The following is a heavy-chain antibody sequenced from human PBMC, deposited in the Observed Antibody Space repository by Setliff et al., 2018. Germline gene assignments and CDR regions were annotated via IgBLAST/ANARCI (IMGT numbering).Heavy chain of an antibody. Sequence: SLKISCTTSGLNFGAYVMHWVRQAPGKGLEWVAILSYDTTKEYYADSVKGRFTISRDNSRNTLYLQTNSLRTEDTAVYYCARDRIGPFLSYMDDWGKGTAVTVSS. V-gene: IGHV3-30*03. CDR3: ARDRIGPFLSYMDD. J-gene: IGHJ6*03. CDR2: LSYDTTKE. D-gene: IGHD3-3*02. CDR1: GLNFGAYV.